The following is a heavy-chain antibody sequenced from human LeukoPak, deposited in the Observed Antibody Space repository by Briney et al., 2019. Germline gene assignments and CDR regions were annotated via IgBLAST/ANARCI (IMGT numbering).Heavy chain of an antibody. CDR2: IWYDGSIK. CDR3: GRTAAGTSFDQ. CDR1: GFTFSSYA. D-gene: IGHD6-13*01. V-gene: IGHV3-33*08. J-gene: IGHJ4*02. Sequence: PGGSLRLSCAASGFTFSSYAMHWVRQAPGKGLEWVAVIWYDGSIKYYADSVKGRFTISRDNSKNTLYLQMNSLRAEDTAVYYCGRTAAGTSFDQWGQGTLVTVSS.